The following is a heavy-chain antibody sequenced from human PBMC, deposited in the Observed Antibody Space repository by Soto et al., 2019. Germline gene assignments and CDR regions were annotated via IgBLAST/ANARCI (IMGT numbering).Heavy chain of an antibody. CDR2: ISWDSGWI. V-gene: IGHV3-9*01. CDR1: GFTFDNYG. J-gene: IGHJ4*02. D-gene: IGHD2-15*01. CDR3: AKGLCSGVTCYPGGADY. Sequence: GGSLRLSCEASGFTFDNYGMHWVRQGPGKGLEWVASISWDSGWIVYADSVDGRFSISRDNSKNSLYLQMNSLRADDTGVYFCAKGLCSGVTCYPGGADYWGQGTLVTVSS.